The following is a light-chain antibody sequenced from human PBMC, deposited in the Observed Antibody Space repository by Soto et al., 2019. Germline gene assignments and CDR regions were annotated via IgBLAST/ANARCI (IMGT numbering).Light chain of an antibody. V-gene: IGLV2-14*01. Sequence: QSVLTQPASVSGSPGQSITISCTGTSSDVGGYNYVSWYQQHPGKAPKLMIYDVSNRPSGVSNRFSGSKSGNTVSLTISGLQAEDEADYYSSSYTSSSTPVFGGGTKVTVL. CDR2: DVS. CDR3: SSYTSSSTPV. CDR1: SSDVGGYNY. J-gene: IGLJ2*01.